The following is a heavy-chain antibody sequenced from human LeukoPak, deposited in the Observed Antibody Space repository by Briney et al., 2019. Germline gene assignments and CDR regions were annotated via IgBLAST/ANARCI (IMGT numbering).Heavy chain of an antibody. CDR2: IRSKANSYAT. CDR3: TRRFVIVNAFDI. D-gene: IGHD2/OR15-2a*01. CDR1: GFTFSGSA. Sequence: GGSLRLSCAASGFTFSGSAMHWVRQASGKGLEWVGRIRSKANSYATAYAASVKGRFTISRDDSKNTAYLQMNSLKTEDTAVYYCTRRFVIVNAFDIWGQGTMATVSS. J-gene: IGHJ3*02. V-gene: IGHV3-73*01.